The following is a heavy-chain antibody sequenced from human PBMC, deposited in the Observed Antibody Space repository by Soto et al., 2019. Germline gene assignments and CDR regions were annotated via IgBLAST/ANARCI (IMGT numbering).Heavy chain of an antibody. V-gene: IGHV3-48*01. Sequence: PGGSLRLSCAASGFTFSSYSMNWVRQAPGKGLEWVSYISSSSSTIYYADSVKGRFTISRDNAKNSLYLQMNSLRAEDTAVYYSARDGDFWTSYYYFDYWGQGTLVTVSS. D-gene: IGHD3-3*01. CDR2: ISSSSSTI. CDR1: GFTFSSYS. CDR3: ARDGDFWTSYYYFDY. J-gene: IGHJ4*02.